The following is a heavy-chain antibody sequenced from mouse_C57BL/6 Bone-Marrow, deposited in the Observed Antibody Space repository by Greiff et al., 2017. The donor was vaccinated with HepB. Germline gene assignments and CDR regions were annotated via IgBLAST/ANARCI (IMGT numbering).Heavy chain of an antibody. CDR1: GFTFSDYG. V-gene: IGHV5-17*01. CDR3: AREYYGSSYWYFDV. J-gene: IGHJ1*03. D-gene: IGHD1-1*01. Sequence: EVQRVESGGGLVKPGGSLKLSCAASGFTFSDYGMHWVRQAPEKGLEWVAYISSGSSTIYYADTVKGRFTISRDNAKNTLFLQMTNLRSEDTAMYYCAREYYGSSYWYFDVWGTGTTVTVSS. CDR2: ISSGSSTI.